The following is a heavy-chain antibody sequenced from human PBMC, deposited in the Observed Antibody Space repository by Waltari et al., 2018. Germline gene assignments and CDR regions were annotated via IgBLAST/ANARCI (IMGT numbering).Heavy chain of an antibody. CDR2: IYYSGST. V-gene: IGHV4-39*07. J-gene: IGHJ3*02. Sequence: QLQLQESGPGLVKPSETLSLTCTVSGGSISSSSYYWGWIRPPPGKGLEWLGSIYYSGSTYYNPSLKSRVTISVDTSKNQFSLKLSSVTAADTAVYYCARWTSGYSYGLDAFDIWGQGTMVTVSS. CDR1: GGSISSSSYY. CDR3: ARWTSGYSYGLDAFDI. D-gene: IGHD5-18*01.